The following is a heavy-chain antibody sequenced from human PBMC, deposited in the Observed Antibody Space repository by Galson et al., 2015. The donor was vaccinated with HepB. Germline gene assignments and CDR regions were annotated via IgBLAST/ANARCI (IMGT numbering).Heavy chain of an antibody. V-gene: IGHV3-7*01. J-gene: IGHJ3*02. Sequence: SLRLSCAASGFTFSSYWMSWVRQAPGKGLEWVANIKQDGSEKYYVDSVKGRFTISRDNAKNSLYLQMNSLRAEDTAVYYCASASTNQYYFSAFDIWGQGTMVTVSS. CDR2: IKQDGSEK. D-gene: IGHD2/OR15-2a*01. CDR3: ASASTNQYYFSAFDI. CDR1: GFTFSSYW.